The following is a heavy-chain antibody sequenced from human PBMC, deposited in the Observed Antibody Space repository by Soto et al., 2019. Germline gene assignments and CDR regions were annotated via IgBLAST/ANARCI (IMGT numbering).Heavy chain of an antibody. CDR3: ARSVTP. CDR1: GGSISSDY. J-gene: IGHJ5*02. CDR2: IYYSGST. V-gene: IGHV4-59*01. Sequence: PSETLSLTCTVSGGSISSDYWSWIRQPPGKGLEWIGYIYYSGSTNYNPSLKSRVTISVDTSKNQFSLNLYYVTAADTAVYYCARSVTPWGQGTLVTVSS. D-gene: IGHD3-10*01.